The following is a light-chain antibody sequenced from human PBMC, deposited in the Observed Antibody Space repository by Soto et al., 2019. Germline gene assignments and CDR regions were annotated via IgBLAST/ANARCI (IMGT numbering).Light chain of an antibody. J-gene: IGLJ1*01. Sequence: QSALTQPASVSGSPGQSITISCTGTSSDVGSYNLVSWYQQHPGKAPKLMIYEVSKRPSGVSNRFSGSKSGNTASPTISGLQAEDEADYYCCSYAGSSTYVFGTGTQLTVL. V-gene: IGLV2-23*02. CDR3: CSYAGSSTYV. CDR1: SSDVGSYNL. CDR2: EVS.